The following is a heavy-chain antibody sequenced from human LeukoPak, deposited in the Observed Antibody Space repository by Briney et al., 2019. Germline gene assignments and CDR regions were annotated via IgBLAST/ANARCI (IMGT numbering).Heavy chain of an antibody. CDR2: IYYSGST. Sequence: SETLSLTCAVYGGSFSGYYWSWIRQPPGKGLEWIGSIYYSGSTYYNLSLKSRVTISVDTSKNQFSLKLSSVTAADTAVFYCARENSGSYREFDYWGQGTLVTVSS. D-gene: IGHD1-26*01. CDR1: GGSFSGYY. CDR3: ARENSGSYREFDY. V-gene: IGHV4-34*01. J-gene: IGHJ4*02.